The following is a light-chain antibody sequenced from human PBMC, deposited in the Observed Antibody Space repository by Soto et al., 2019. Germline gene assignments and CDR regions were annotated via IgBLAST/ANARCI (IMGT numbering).Light chain of an antibody. Sequence: DIQMTQSPSILSASVGDRVTLTCRASQSIRTWLAWYQLKPGKAPKLLIYGASNLGSGVPSRFSGSGSGTEFSLTIGSLQPEDFAIYYCQYYDSYAYTFGQGTKLEIK. CDR3: QYYDSYAYT. J-gene: IGKJ2*01. V-gene: IGKV1-5*01. CDR1: QSIRTW. CDR2: GAS.